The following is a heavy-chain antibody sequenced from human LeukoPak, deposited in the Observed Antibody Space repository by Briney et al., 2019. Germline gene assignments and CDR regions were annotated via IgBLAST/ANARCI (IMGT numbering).Heavy chain of an antibody. V-gene: IGHV4-4*07. Sequence: PSETLSLTCTVSGGSISSYYWSWIRQPAGKGLEWIGRIYTSGSTNYNPSLKSRVTMSVDTSKNQFSLKLSSVTAADTAVYYCASEPESSSPGAKAFDIWGQGTMVTVSS. CDR3: ASEPESSSPGAKAFDI. CDR1: GGSISSYY. J-gene: IGHJ3*02. CDR2: IYTSGST. D-gene: IGHD6-6*01.